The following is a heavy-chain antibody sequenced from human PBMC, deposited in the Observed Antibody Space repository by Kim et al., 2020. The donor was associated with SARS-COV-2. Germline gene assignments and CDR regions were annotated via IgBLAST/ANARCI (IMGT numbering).Heavy chain of an antibody. Sequence: SVKGRSTTTRDNSKNTLYLQMNSLRAEDTAVYYCAKAGTPHDYVDYFDYWGQGTLVTVSS. V-gene: IGHV3-23*01. CDR3: AKAGTPHDYVDYFDY. D-gene: IGHD3-16*01. J-gene: IGHJ4*02.